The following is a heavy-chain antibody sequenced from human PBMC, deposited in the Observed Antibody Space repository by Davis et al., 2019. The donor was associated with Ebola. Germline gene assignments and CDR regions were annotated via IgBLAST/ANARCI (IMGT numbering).Heavy chain of an antibody. Sequence: GESLKISCAASGFTFSSYWMSWVRQAPGKGLEWVANIKQDGSEKYYVDSVKGRFTISKDNAKNSLYLQMNSLRAEDTAVYYCARDFNIAVAGSFDYWGQGTLVTVSS. CDR2: IKQDGSEK. CDR3: ARDFNIAVAGSFDY. CDR1: GFTFSSYW. D-gene: IGHD6-19*01. V-gene: IGHV3-7*01. J-gene: IGHJ4*02.